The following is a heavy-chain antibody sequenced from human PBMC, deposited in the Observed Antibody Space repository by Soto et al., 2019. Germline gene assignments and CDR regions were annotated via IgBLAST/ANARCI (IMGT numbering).Heavy chain of an antibody. CDR2: IYPGDSDT. J-gene: IGHJ6*02. D-gene: IGHD6-13*01. CDR3: ARRIATAATPYYYYGMDV. V-gene: IGHV5-51*01. Sequence: GESLKISCKGSGYSFTSYWIGWVRQMPGKGLEWMGIIYPGDSDTRYSPSFQGQVTISADKSISTAYLQWSSLKASDTAMYYCARRIATAATPYYYYGMDVWGQGTTVTVSS. CDR1: GYSFTSYW.